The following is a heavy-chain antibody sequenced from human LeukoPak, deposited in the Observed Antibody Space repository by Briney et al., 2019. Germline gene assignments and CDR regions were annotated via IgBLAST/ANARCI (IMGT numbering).Heavy chain of an antibody. CDR1: GGTFSSYA. Sequence: GASVKVSCKASGGTFSSYAISWVRQAPGQGLEWMRGIIPIFGTANYAQKFQGRVTITADESTSTAYMELSSLRSEDTAVYYCATQPPTGTTLGGEIDYWGQGTLVTVSS. CDR2: IIPIFGTA. J-gene: IGHJ4*02. V-gene: IGHV1-69*13. D-gene: IGHD1-1*01. CDR3: ATQPPTGTTLGGEIDY.